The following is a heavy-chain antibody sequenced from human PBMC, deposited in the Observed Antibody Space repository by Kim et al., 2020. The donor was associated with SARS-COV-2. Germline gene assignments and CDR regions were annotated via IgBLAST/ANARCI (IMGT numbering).Heavy chain of an antibody. CDR3: AKGGWGNDAFDI. J-gene: IGHJ3*02. V-gene: IGHV4-30-2*04. Sequence: YDPPRKSRVTIAVDTSTNLFSLKLSAVTAADSAVYYCAKGGWGNDAFDIWGQGTMVTVSS. D-gene: IGHD6-19*01.